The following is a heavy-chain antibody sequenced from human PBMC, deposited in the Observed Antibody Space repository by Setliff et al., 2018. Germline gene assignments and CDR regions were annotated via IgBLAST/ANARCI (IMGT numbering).Heavy chain of an antibody. J-gene: IGHJ4*01. CDR2: ISYSGTP. D-gene: IGHD2-15*01. Sequence: KPSETLSLTCTVSDDSFTSSRYYWGWIRQAPGSGLEWIGSISYSGTPYYNASVESRVTISIDTSRNQFSLELRSVTVADTATYYCVRPGGTTVVARHFDYWGSGIRVTVSS. CDR1: DDSFTSSRYY. V-gene: IGHV4-39*01. CDR3: VRPGGTTVVARHFDY.